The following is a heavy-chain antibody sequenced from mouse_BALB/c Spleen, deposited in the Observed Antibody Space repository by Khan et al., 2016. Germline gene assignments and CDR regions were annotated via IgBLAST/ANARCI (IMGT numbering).Heavy chain of an antibody. J-gene: IGHJ2*01. CDR3: AVYGNYLYYFDY. Sequence: EVQLQESGPGLVKPSQSLSLTCTVTGYSITSDYAWNWIRQFPGNKLEWMGYISYSGSTSYNPSLKRRISITRDTSKNQFFLQLNSVTTEDTATYYCAVYGNYLYYFDYWGQGTTLTVSS. V-gene: IGHV3-2*02. CDR1: GYSITSDYA. D-gene: IGHD2-1*01. CDR2: ISYSGST.